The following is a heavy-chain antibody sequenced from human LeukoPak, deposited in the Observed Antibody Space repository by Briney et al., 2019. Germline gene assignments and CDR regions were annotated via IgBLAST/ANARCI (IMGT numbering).Heavy chain of an antibody. V-gene: IGHV3-66*01. D-gene: IGHD2-2*01. CDR2: IYSGGST. Sequence: GGSLRLSCAASGFTVSSNYMSWVRQAPGKGLEWVSVIYSGGSTYYADSVKGRFTISRDNSKNTLYLQMSSLRAEDTAVYYCAKDYPALGYCTSTTCSFFDYWGQGVLVTVSS. CDR3: AKDYPALGYCTSTTCSFFDY. J-gene: IGHJ4*02. CDR1: GFTVSSNY.